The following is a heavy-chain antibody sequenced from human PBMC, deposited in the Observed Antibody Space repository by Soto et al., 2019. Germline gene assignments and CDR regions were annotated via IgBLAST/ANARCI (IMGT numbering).Heavy chain of an antibody. CDR3: AKGFRSLEWYSLAPFDY. Sequence: GSLRLSCVASGFTFDTYALNWVRQAPGKGLEWVSAIGSSGSTYYADSVKGRFTISRDTPKKTLYLQMNSLRVEDTAKYYCAKGFRSLEWYSLAPFDYWAREPWSPSPQ. D-gene: IGHD3-3*01. CDR1: GFTFDTYA. J-gene: IGHJ4*02. V-gene: IGHV3-23*01. CDR2: IGSSGST.